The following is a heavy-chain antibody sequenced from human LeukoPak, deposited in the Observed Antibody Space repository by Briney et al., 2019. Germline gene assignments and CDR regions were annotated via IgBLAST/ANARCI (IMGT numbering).Heavy chain of an antibody. V-gene: IGHV3-21*01. D-gene: IGHD3-3*01. CDR1: GFTFSSSTFGSYT. CDR2: ISSTGTYI. CDR3: ARGGFWSGYYNYYGMDV. Sequence: GGSLRLSCATSGFTFSSSTFGSYTMNWVRQAPGKGLEWVSSISSTGTYIYYTDSVKGRFTISRDIANSLLYLQMNSLRADDTAVYFCARGGFWSGYYNYYGMDVWGQGTTVTVSS. J-gene: IGHJ6*02.